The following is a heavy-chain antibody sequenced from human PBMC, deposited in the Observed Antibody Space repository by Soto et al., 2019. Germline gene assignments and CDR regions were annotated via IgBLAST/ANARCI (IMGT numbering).Heavy chain of an antibody. V-gene: IGHV3-30*18. J-gene: IGHJ6*02. CDR1: GFTFSSYG. D-gene: IGHD6-19*01. CDR2: ISYDVSNK. Sequence: QMQLVESGGGVIQPGRSLRLSCAASGFTFSSYGMHWVRQAPGKGLEWVAVISYDVSNKYYADSVKGRITISRDNSKNTLYQQMSSLRAEDTAVYYCVKDGSSGWPYYYGLDVWGQGTTVTVSS. CDR3: VKDGSSGWPYYYGLDV.